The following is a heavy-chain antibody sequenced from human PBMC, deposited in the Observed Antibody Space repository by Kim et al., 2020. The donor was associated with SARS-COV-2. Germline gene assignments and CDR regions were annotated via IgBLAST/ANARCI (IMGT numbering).Heavy chain of an antibody. CDR1: GFSLSTSGVG. D-gene: IGHD6-13*01. V-gene: IGHV2-5*02. CDR3: AHLKTMYSSSWYARDNWFDP. J-gene: IGHJ5*02. CDR2: IYWDDDK. Sequence: SGPTLVNPTPTLTLTCTFSGFSLSTSGVGVGWIRQPPGKALEWLALIYWDDDKRYSPSLKSRLTITKDTSKNQVVLTMTNMDPVDTATYYCAHLKTMYSSSWYARDNWFDPWGQGTLVTVSS.